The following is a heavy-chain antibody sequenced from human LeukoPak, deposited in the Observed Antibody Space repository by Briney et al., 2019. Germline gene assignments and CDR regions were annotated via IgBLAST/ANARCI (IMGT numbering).Heavy chain of an antibody. V-gene: IGHV4-34*01. CDR1: GGSFSGYY. CDR3: GWYFDY. J-gene: IGHJ4*02. D-gene: IGHD6-13*01. CDR2: INHSGST. Sequence: SETLSLTCAVYGGSFSGYYWSWIRQPPGKGLEWIGEINHSGSTNYNPSLRSRVTISVDTSKNQFSLKLNSVTAADTAVYYCGWYFDYWGQGTLVTVSS.